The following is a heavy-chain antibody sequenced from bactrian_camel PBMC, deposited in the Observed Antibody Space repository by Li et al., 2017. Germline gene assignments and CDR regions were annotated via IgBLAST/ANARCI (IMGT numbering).Heavy chain of an antibody. J-gene: IGHJ6*01. CDR3: AARGPYCYTKLSVRDFTY. V-gene: IGHV3S53*01. D-gene: IGHD2*01. CDR1: AYTPANVR. CDR2: LASDGSS. Sequence: HVQLVESGGGSVQAGGSLRLSCAFDAYTPANVRMAWFRQAPGKEREGVASLASDGSSIYANSLKGRFSISQDNAKNTVYLQMNSLKPEDTAMYYCAARGPYCYTKLSVRDFTYWGQGTQVTVS.